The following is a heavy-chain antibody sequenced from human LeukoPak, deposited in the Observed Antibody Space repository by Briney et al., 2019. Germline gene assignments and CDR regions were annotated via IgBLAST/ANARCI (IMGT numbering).Heavy chain of an antibody. CDR1: GYTFTGYY. D-gene: IGHD1-26*01. CDR2: INPNSGGT. CDR3: ARSNGWEPYYYYYMDV. V-gene: IGHV1-2*02. Sequence: ASVKVSYKASGYTFTGYYMHWVRQAPGQGLEWMGWINPNSGGTNYAQKFQGRVTMTRDTSISTAYMELSRLRSDDTAVYYCARSNGWEPYYYYYMDVWGKGTTVTVSS. J-gene: IGHJ6*03.